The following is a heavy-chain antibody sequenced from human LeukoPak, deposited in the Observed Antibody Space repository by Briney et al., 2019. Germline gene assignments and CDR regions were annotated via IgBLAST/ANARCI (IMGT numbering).Heavy chain of an antibody. CDR3: ARDRSPHYYDSSGFDY. CDR1: GYTFTGYG. V-gene: IGHV1-18*01. Sequence: GASVKVSCKASGYTFTGYGISWVRQAPGQGLQWMGWISAYNGNTNYAQKLQGRVTMTTDTSTSTAYMELRSLRSDDTAVYYCARDRSPHYYDSSGFDYWGQGTLVTVPS. CDR2: ISAYNGNT. J-gene: IGHJ4*02. D-gene: IGHD3-22*01.